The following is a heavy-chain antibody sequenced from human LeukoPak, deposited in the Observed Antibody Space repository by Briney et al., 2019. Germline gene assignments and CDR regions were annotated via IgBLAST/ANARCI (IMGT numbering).Heavy chain of an antibody. D-gene: IGHD3-22*01. J-gene: IGHJ4*02. CDR3: AKFKGHYYYDSSGFCDN. CDR1: GFTFRNFA. V-gene: IGHV3-23*01. CDR2: ISAGDGDNP. Sequence: GGSLRLSCAASGFTFRNFAMGWVRQAPGKGLEWVSVISAGDGDNPYYADSVKGRFSISRDNSNYTLHLQMNSLRAEDTAVFYCAKFKGHYYYDSSGFCDNWGQGTLVTVSS.